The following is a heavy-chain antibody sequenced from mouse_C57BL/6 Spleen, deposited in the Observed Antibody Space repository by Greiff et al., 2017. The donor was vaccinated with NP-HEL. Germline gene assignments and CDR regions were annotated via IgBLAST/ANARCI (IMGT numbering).Heavy chain of an antibody. V-gene: IGHV14-1*01. CDR2: IDPEDGDT. CDR1: GFNIKDYY. Sequence: VQLKQSGAELVRPGASVKLSCTASGFNIKDYYMHWVKQRPEQGLEWIGRIDPEDGDTEYAPKFQGKATMTADTSSNPAYLQLSSLTSEDTAVYYCTLWYLFAYWGQGTLVTVSA. D-gene: IGHD2-1*01. J-gene: IGHJ3*01. CDR3: TLWYLFAY.